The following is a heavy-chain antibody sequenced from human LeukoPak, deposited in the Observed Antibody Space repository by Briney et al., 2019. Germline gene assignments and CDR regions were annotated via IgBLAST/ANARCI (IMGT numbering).Heavy chain of an antibody. V-gene: IGHV3-48*03. D-gene: IGHD4-11*01. Sequence: GGSLRLSCAASGFTFSSYEMNWVRQAPGKGLEWVSYISSSGSTIYYADSVKGRFTISGDNAKNSLYLQMNSLRTEDTALYYCAKERGYSNYYFDYWGQGTLVTVSS. J-gene: IGHJ4*02. CDR1: GFTFSSYE. CDR2: ISSSGSTI. CDR3: AKERGYSNYYFDY.